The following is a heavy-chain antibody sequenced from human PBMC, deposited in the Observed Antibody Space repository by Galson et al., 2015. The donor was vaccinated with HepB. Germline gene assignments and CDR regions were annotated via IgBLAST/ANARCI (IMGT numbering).Heavy chain of an antibody. D-gene: IGHD6-13*01. V-gene: IGHV1-3*01. Sequence: SVKVSCKASGYTFTSYAMHWVRQAPGQRLEWMGWINAGNGNTKYSQKFQGRVTITRDTSASTAYMELSSLRSEDTAVYYCAVAAAVNVGDLDYWGQGTLVTVSS. J-gene: IGHJ4*02. CDR1: GYTFTSYA. CDR3: AVAAAVNVGDLDY. CDR2: INAGNGNT.